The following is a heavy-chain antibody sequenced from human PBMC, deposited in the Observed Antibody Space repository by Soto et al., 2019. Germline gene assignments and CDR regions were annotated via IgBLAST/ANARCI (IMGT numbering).Heavy chain of an antibody. Sequence: SETLSLTCAVYGGSFSGYYWSWIRQPPGKGLEWIGEINHSGSTNYNPSLKSRVTISVDTSKNQFSLKLSSVTAADTAVYYCARGAPVLRFLEWLPFDYWGQGTLVTVSS. CDR3: ARGAPVLRFLEWLPFDY. V-gene: IGHV4-34*01. J-gene: IGHJ4*02. CDR1: GGSFSGYY. CDR2: INHSGST. D-gene: IGHD3-3*01.